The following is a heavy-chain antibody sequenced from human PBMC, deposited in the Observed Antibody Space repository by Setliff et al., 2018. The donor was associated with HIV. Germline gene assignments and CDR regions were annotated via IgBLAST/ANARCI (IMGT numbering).Heavy chain of an antibody. Sequence: ASVKVSCKVSGYTHTELSIHWVRQAPGKGLEWMGGFDPEDGETIYAQKFQGRVTMTEDTSTDTAYMELSSLTSEDTAMYYCATIRAYYYDSSGQEYFQHWGHGSLVTVSS. V-gene: IGHV1-24*01. D-gene: IGHD3-22*01. CDR2: FDPEDGET. J-gene: IGHJ1*01. CDR1: GYTHTELS. CDR3: ATIRAYYYDSSGQEYFQH.